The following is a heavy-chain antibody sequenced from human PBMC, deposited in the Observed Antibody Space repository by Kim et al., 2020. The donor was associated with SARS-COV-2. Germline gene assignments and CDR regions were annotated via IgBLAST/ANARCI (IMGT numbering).Heavy chain of an antibody. J-gene: IGHJ4*02. CDR1: GFTFSSYG. CDR2: ISYDGSNK. Sequence: GGSLRLSCAASGFTFSSYGMHWVRQAPGKGLEWVAVISYDGSNKYYADSVKGRFTISRDNSKNTLYLQMNSLRAEDTAVYYCVKDRYDSSGYSGLSDYWGQGALVT. D-gene: IGHD3-22*01. V-gene: IGHV3-30*18. CDR3: VKDRYDSSGYSGLSDY.